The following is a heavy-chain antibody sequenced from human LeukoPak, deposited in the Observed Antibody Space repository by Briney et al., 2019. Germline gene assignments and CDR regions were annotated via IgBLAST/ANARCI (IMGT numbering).Heavy chain of an antibody. D-gene: IGHD4-23*01. J-gene: IGHJ1*01. CDR3: AKEGHVGGNSQQYFQH. Sequence: GGSLRLSCAASGFTFSSYGMSWVRQAPGKGLEWVSAISGSGISTYYADSVKGRFTISRDSSKNTLYLQMNSLRAEDTAVYYCAKEGHVGGNSQQYFQHWGQGTLVTVS. CDR1: GFTFSSYG. CDR2: ISGSGIST. V-gene: IGHV3-23*01.